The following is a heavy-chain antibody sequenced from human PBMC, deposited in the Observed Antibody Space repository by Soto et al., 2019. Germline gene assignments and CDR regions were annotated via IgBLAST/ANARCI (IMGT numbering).Heavy chain of an antibody. CDR2: ISGSGGST. CDR3: AKDGVGYDYIWGSSSYFDY. V-gene: IGHV3-23*01. J-gene: IGHJ4*02. D-gene: IGHD3-16*01. CDR1: GFTFSSCA. Sequence: PGGSLRLSCAASGFTFSSCARSWVRQAPGKGLEWVSAISGSGGSTYYADSVKGRFTISRDNSKNTLYLQMNSLRAEDTAVYYCAKDGVGYDYIWGSSSYFDYWGQGTLVTVSS.